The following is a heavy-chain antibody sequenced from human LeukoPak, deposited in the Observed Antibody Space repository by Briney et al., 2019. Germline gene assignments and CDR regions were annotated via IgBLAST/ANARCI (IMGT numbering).Heavy chain of an antibody. J-gene: IGHJ4*02. CDR1: GFTFDFYG. CDR3: ARVLGDFWSAYSDY. V-gene: IGHV3-48*04. D-gene: IGHD3-3*01. CDR2: ISGSGTTI. Sequence: GGSLRLSCAASGFTFDFYGMIWVRQAPGKGLEWISYISGSGTTIYYADSVRGRFTISRDNAKNSLYLQMSSLRAEDTAVYYCARVLGDFWSAYSDYWGQGTLVTVSS.